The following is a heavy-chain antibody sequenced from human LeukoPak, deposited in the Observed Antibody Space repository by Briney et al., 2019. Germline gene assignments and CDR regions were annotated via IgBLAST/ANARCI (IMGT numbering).Heavy chain of an antibody. CDR3: ATARQLRYFDWLLPIY. CDR2: FDPEDGET. Sequence: ASVKVSCKVSGYTLTELSMHWVRQAPGKGLEWMGGFDPEDGETIYAQKFQGRVIMTEDTSTDTAYMELSSLRSEDTAVYYCATARQLRYFDWLLPIYWGQGTLVTVSS. CDR1: GYTLTELS. V-gene: IGHV1-24*01. J-gene: IGHJ4*02. D-gene: IGHD3-9*01.